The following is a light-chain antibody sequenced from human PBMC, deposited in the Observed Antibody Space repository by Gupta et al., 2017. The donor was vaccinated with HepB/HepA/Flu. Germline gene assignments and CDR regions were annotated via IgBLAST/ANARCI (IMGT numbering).Light chain of an antibody. CDR2: GNN. CDR1: SLRKYD. CDR3: NCRDSSGNVV. V-gene: IGLV3-19*01. Sequence: SSELTQDPPVSVALGQTVRITCQGDSLRKYDASWFQQKPGQAPKLVLYGNNIRPSGMPDRLSGSNSGNTASLTIAGTQAEDEADYYCNCRDSSGNVVFGGGTRLTVL. J-gene: IGLJ2*01.